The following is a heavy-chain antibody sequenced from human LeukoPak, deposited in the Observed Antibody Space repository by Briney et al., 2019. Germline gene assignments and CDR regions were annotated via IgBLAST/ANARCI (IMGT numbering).Heavy chain of an antibody. D-gene: IGHD2-15*01. CDR3: ARGGSAAATSSLDN. CDR1: GFTFSSYA. Sequence: PGGSLRLSCAASGFTFSSYAMSWVRQAPGKGLEWVAVIAYDGSRDYYADSVKGRFTVSRDKSKNTLYLQMNSLRTADTAVYYCARGGSAAATSSLDNWGQGSLVTVSS. J-gene: IGHJ4*02. CDR2: IAYDGSRD. V-gene: IGHV3-30-3*01.